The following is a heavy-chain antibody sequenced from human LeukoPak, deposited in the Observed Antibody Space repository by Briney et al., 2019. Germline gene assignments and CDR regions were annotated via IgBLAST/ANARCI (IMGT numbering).Heavy chain of an antibody. V-gene: IGHV3-23*01. D-gene: IGHD5-12*01. CDR3: AKEPRENSGYYVSGWFDP. Sequence: GGSLRLSCAASGFTFSSYAMSWVRQAPGKGLEWVSAISGSGGSTYYADSVKGRFTISRDNSKNTLFLQMNSLRADDTAVYYCAKEPRENSGYYVSGWFDPWGQGTLVIVSS. CDR2: ISGSGGST. J-gene: IGHJ5*02. CDR1: GFTFSSYA.